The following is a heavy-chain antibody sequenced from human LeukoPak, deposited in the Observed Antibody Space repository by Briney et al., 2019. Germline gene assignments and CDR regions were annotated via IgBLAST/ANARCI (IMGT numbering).Heavy chain of an antibody. CDR1: GGSISSSSYY. V-gene: IGHV4-39*07. CDR3: VGVWGSYRIDAFDI. CDR2: IYYSGST. J-gene: IGHJ3*02. Sequence: SETLSITCTVSGGSISSSSYYWGWIRQPPGTGLEWIGSIYYSGSTYYNPSLKSRVTISVDTSKNQFSLKLSSVTAADTAVYYCVGVWGSYRIDAFDIWGQGTMVTVSS. D-gene: IGHD3-16*02.